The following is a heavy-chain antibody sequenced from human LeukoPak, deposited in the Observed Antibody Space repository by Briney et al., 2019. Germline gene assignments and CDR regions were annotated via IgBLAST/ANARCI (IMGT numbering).Heavy chain of an antibody. CDR3: ARGYSSGWYVNWFDP. CDR1: GGSISSYY. CDR2: IYYSGST. D-gene: IGHD6-19*01. Sequence: SETLSLTCTVSGGSISSYYWSWIRQPPGKGLEWIGYIYYSGSTNYNPSLKSRVTISVDTSKNQFPLKLSSVTAADTAVYYCARGYSSGWYVNWFDPWGQGTLVTVSS. V-gene: IGHV4-59*01. J-gene: IGHJ5*02.